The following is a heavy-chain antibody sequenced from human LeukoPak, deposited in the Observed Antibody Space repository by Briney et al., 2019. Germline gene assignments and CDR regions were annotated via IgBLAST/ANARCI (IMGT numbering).Heavy chain of an antibody. J-gene: IGHJ6*02. Sequence: ASVKVSCKASGYTFTSYDISWVRQATGQGLEWMGWMNPNSGNTGYAQKFQGRVTMTRNTSISTAYMELSSLRSEDTAVYYCARAESSSRYYYYGMDVWGQGTTVTVSS. V-gene: IGHV1-8*01. CDR2: MNPNSGNT. CDR3: ARAESSSRYYYYGMDV. D-gene: IGHD6-6*01. CDR1: GYTFTSYD.